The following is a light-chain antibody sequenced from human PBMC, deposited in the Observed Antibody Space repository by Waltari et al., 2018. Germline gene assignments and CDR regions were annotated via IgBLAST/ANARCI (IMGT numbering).Light chain of an antibody. CDR1: SPHIGNNA. J-gene: IGLJ3*02. Sequence: QSVLTQPPSVSEAPRQRVTISCSGSSPHIGNNAVNWYQQLPGKAPKLLLYDVSQRPSGVSNRFSGSKSGNTASLTISGLQAEDEAIYYCCSYAGSRTWVFGGGAKLTVL. V-gene: IGLV1-36*01. CDR3: CSYAGSRTWV. CDR2: DVS.